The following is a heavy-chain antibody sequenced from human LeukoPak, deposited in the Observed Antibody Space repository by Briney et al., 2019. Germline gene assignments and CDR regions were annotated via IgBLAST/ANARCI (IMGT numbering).Heavy chain of an antibody. CDR2: IYSGGST. J-gene: IGHJ4*02. D-gene: IGHD5-18*01. Sequence: GGSLRLSCAASGFTVSSNYMSWVRQAPGKGLEWVSVIYSGGSTYYADSVKGRFTISRDNSKNTLYLQMNSLRAEDTAVYYCARDVDTAMVPHLFDYWGQGTLVTVSS. CDR3: ARDVDTAMVPHLFDY. V-gene: IGHV3-66*01. CDR1: GFTVSSNY.